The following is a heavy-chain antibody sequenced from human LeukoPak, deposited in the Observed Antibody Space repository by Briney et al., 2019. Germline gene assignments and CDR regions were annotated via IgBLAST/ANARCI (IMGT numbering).Heavy chain of an antibody. CDR1: GYSISSGYY. J-gene: IGHJ4*02. Sequence: SETLSLTCTVSGYSISSGYYWGWIRQPPGKGLEWIGSIYHSGSTYYNPSLKSRVTISVDTSKNQFSLKLSSVTAADTAVYYCARESLYSSSWYVDYWGQGTLVTVSS. CDR2: IYHSGST. CDR3: ARESLYSSSWYVDY. V-gene: IGHV4-38-2*02. D-gene: IGHD6-13*01.